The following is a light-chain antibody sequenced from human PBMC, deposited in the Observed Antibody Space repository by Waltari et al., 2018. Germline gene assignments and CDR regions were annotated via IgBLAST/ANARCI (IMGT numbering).Light chain of an antibody. V-gene: IGKV3-11*01. CDR3: QQRGNLPET. CDR1: QNVNSF. Sequence: EIVLTQSPGTLSLSPGDRATLSCRASQNVNSFLAWYQQKRGQAPRLLIYDASKLATGIPDRFSGSGSGTDFTLTISSLEPEDFAIYYCQQRGNLPETFGRGTRVEMK. CDR2: DAS. J-gene: IGKJ2*01.